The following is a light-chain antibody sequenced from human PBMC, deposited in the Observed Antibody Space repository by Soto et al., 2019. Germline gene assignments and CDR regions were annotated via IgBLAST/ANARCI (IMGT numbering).Light chain of an antibody. CDR2: KAS. J-gene: IGKJ5*01. CDR1: QSVSSW. CDR3: QQSYNSPPIT. V-gene: IGKV1-5*03. Sequence: DIQMTQSPSTLSPSVVDRVTITCRASQSVSSWLAWYQQKPGKAPKLLIYKASSLESGVPSRFSGSGSGTEFTPTISSLQPHDFATYYCQQSYNSPPITFGQGTRREIK.